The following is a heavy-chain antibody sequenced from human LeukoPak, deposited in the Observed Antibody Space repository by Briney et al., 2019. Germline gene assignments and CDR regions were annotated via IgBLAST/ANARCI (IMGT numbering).Heavy chain of an antibody. Sequence: KTGGSLRLSCTASGFTLSSYEMSWIRQPPGKGLEWIGEINHSGSTKYNPSLKSRVTISIDTSKNQLSLKLSSVTAADTAVYSCVRHVARAFDIWGQGTKVTVSS. CDR3: VRHVARAFDI. CDR1: GFTLSSYE. J-gene: IGHJ3*02. V-gene: IGHV4-34*01. CDR2: INHSGST.